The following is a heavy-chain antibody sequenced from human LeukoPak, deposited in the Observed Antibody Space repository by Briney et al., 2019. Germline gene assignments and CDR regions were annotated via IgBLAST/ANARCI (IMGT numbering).Heavy chain of an antibody. D-gene: IGHD2-2*01. CDR3: ARESLGVPAASMSPMSNWFDP. J-gene: IGHJ5*02. CDR1: GYTFTGYY. Sequence: ASVKVPCKASGYTFTGYYMHWMRQAPGQGLEWMGWINPNSGGTNYAQKFQGRVTMTRDTSISTAYMELSRLRSDDTAVYYCARESLGVPAASMSPMSNWFDPWGQGTLVTVSS. V-gene: IGHV1-2*02. CDR2: INPNSGGT.